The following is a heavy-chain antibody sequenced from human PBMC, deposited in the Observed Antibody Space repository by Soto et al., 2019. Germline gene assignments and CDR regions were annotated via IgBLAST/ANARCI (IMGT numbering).Heavy chain of an antibody. V-gene: IGHV3-30*03. CDR2: ISYDSTKT. CDR3: ARTRSAWSDFHYYSLDV. J-gene: IGHJ6*02. Sequence: QVQLVESGGGVVQPGRSLRLSCAASGCTFNSYGMHWVRQGPGNGLEWVAFISYDSTKTYYADSVKGRFTISRDNSNSALYVQMNSLTGEDTAVDYCARTRSAWSDFHYYSLDVWGQGTTVTVSS. CDR1: GCTFNSYG. D-gene: IGHD1-26*01.